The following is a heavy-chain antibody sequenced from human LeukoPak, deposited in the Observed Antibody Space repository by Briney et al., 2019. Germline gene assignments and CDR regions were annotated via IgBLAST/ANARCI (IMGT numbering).Heavy chain of an antibody. CDR1: GFIFSNYA. J-gene: IGHJ4*01. Sequence: GASLRLSCAASGFIFSNYAMSWVRQAPGKGLEWVSAIGGRDGGTYYADSVKGRFTVSRDDPKNTLYLQMNTLRVEDTAVYYCAKWGHYDILTGYYDSDDCGHGTLVTVSS. CDR2: IGGRDGGT. V-gene: IGHV3-23*01. D-gene: IGHD3-9*01. CDR3: AKWGHYDILTGYYDSDD.